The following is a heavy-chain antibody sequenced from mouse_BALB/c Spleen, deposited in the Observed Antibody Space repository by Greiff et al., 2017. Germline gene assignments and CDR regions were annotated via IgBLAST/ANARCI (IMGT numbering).Heavy chain of an antibody. Sequence: VQLQQSGPELVKPGASVKMSCKASGYTFTSYVMHWVKQKPGQGLEWIGDINPYNDGTKYNEKFKGKATLTSDKSSSTAYMELSSLTSEDSAVYYCARGVLRYPSWFAYWGQGTLVTVSA. CDR2: INPYNDGT. CDR3: ARGVLRYPSWFAY. V-gene: IGHV1-14*01. D-gene: IGHD1-1*01. CDR1: GYTFTSYV. J-gene: IGHJ3*01.